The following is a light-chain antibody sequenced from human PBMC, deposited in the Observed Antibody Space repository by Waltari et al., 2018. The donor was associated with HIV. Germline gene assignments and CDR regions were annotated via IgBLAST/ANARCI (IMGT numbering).Light chain of an antibody. Sequence: QSALTQPPSASGSPGQSVTISCTGTSSDVGGYNYVSWYQQHPGKAPKLMIYEVSKRPSGVPDRFSGSGSGNTASLTVSGLQAEDEADYYCSSSRVFGGGTKLTVL. CDR3: SSSRV. J-gene: IGLJ3*02. CDR2: EVS. CDR1: SSDVGGYNY. V-gene: IGLV2-8*01.